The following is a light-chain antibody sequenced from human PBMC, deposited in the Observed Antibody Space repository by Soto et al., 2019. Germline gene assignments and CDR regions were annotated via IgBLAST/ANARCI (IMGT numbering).Light chain of an antibody. V-gene: IGLV2-14*01. CDR3: NSYTTSETYV. CDR2: DVN. Sequence: QSALAQPASVSGSPGQSITISCTGTNSDVGSYNRASWYQQPPGTAPKLMIFDVNSRPSGVSYRFSGSKSGNTAYLTISGLQPEDEADYYCNSYTTSETYVFGTGTKVTVL. CDR1: NSDVGSYNR. J-gene: IGLJ1*01.